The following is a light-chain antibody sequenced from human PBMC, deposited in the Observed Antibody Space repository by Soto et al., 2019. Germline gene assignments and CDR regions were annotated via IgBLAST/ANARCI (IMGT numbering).Light chain of an antibody. CDR1: SSDVGSYNL. Sequence: QSALTQPASVSGSPGQSITISCTGTSSDVGSYNLVSWYQQHPGTAPKLMIYEGSKRPSGVSNRFSGSKSGNTASLTISGLQAEDAADYYCCSYAGSYSYVFGTGTKLTVL. J-gene: IGLJ1*01. V-gene: IGLV2-23*01. CDR3: CSYAGSYSYV. CDR2: EGS.